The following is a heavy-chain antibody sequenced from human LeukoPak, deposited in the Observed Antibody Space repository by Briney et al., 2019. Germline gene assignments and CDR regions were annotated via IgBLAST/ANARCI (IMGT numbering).Heavy chain of an antibody. CDR1: GGSISSYY. CDR2: IYYSGST. D-gene: IGHD4-17*01. V-gene: IGHV4-59*08. CDR3: ARRGDYGDYFGY. J-gene: IGHJ4*02. Sequence: SETLSLTCTVSGGSISSYYWSWIRQPPGKGLEWIGYIYYSGSTNYNPSLKSRVTISVDTSKNQFSLKLSSVTAADTAVYYCARRGDYGDYFGYWDQGTLVTVSS.